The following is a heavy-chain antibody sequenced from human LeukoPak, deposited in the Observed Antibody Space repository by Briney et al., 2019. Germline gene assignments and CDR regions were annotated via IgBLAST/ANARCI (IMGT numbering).Heavy chain of an antibody. J-gene: IGHJ4*02. CDR2: IYTSGST. CDR1: GGSISSYY. V-gene: IGHV4-4*08. Sequence: SETLSLTCTVSGGSISSYYWSWIRQPPGKGLEWIGRIYTSGSTNYNPSLKSRVTISVDTSKNQFSLKLSSVTAADTAVYYCARDSTSYSSSWYFDYWGQGTLVTVSS. CDR3: ARDSTSYSSSWYFDY. D-gene: IGHD6-13*01.